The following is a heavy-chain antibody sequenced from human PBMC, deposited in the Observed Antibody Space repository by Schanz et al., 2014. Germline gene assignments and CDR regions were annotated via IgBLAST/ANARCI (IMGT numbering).Heavy chain of an antibody. CDR3: ARWGSSLDY. CDR1: GFTFSSYS. D-gene: IGHD6-6*01. Sequence: VQLVESGGGVVQPGGSLRLSCAASGFTFSSYSMHWVRQAPGEGLEWVANIKQDGSEKYYVDSVKGRFTISRDNAKNSLYLQMNSLRAEDTAVYYCARWGSSLDYWGQGTLVTVSS. CDR2: IKQDGSEK. V-gene: IGHV3-7*03. J-gene: IGHJ4*02.